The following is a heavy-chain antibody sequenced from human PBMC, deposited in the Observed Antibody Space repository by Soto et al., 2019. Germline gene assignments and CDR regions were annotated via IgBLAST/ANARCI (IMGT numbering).Heavy chain of an antibody. V-gene: IGHV4-30-4*01. CDR1: GGSISSGDYY. D-gene: IGHD2-2*01. J-gene: IGHJ6*02. CDR3: ASYITAAKYYYGMDV. Sequence: QVQLQESGPGLVKPSQTLSLTCTVSGGSISSGDYYWSWIRQPPGKGLEWIGYIYYSGSTYYNPSLKSRVTISVDTSKNQFSLKLSSVTAADTAVYYCASYITAAKYYYGMDVWGQGTTVTVSS. CDR2: IYYSGST.